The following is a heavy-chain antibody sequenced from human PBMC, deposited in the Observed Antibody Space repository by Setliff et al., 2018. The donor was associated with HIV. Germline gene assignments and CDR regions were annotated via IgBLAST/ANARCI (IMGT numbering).Heavy chain of an antibody. J-gene: IGHJ6*02. D-gene: IGHD2-15*01. CDR3: ARAGVVVAATSYYYGMDV. CDR1: GYTFTSYY. CDR2: INPSGGST. V-gene: IGHV1-46*01. Sequence: ASVKVSCKASGYTFTSYYMHWVRQAPGQGLEWMGIINPSGGSTSYAQKFQGRVTMTRDTSTSTVYMELSSLRSEDTAVYYCARAGVVVAATSYYYGMDVWGQGTAVTVSS.